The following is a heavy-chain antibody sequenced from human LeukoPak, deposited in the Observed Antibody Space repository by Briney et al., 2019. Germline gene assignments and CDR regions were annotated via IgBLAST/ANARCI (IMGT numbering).Heavy chain of an antibody. D-gene: IGHD2-15*01. Sequence: GASVNVSCKASGYTFTSYDINWVRQAAGQGLEWMGWMNPNKVDTGYAQKFQGRVTMTRDASISTAYLELTTLRPDDTAVYYCARGPPPYCSDDSCYSFLYFHHWGQGTLVTVSS. CDR2: MNPNKVDT. J-gene: IGHJ1*01. CDR1: GYTFTSYD. V-gene: IGHV1-8*01. CDR3: ARGPPPYCSDDSCYSFLYFHH.